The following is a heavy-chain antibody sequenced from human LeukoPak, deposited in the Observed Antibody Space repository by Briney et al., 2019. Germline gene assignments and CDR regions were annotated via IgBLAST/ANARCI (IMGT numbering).Heavy chain of an antibody. CDR2: ISYSGRT. J-gene: IGHJ6*02. CDR1: GVSISSHY. D-gene: IGHD6-13*01. V-gene: IGHV4-59*11. Sequence: SETLSLTCTVSGVSISSHYWSWIRRPPGKGLEWIGYISYSGRTNYNPSLKSRATISVDTSKNQFSLKLSSVTAADTAVYYCAREGQLVRRGMDVWGQGTTVTVSS. CDR3: AREGQLVRRGMDV.